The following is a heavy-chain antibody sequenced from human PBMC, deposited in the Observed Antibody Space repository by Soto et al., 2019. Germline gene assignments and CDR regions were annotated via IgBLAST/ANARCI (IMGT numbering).Heavy chain of an antibody. V-gene: IGHV1-69*01. CDR3: ATLGNYYAFDI. Sequence: QVQLGQSGAEVKKPGSSVNVSCKASGGTFSSYTSSWVRQAPGQGLEWVGDNIPSFGTPNYALKFQGRVTIIADDLTSTADMELNSLRSEDTAVYYCATLGNYYAFDIWGQGTIVTVSS. CDR1: GGTFSSYT. J-gene: IGHJ3*02. D-gene: IGHD1-7*01. CDR2: NIPSFGTP.